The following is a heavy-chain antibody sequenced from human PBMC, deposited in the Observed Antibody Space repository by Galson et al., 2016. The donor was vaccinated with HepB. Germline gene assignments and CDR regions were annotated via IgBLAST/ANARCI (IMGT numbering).Heavy chain of an antibody. D-gene: IGHD1-1*01. CDR3: VKDDKWNVDY. CDR1: GFIFSNYA. Sequence: LRLSCAASGFIFSNYAMSWVRQAPGKGLEWVSGLLGGGDTTYYAESVKGRFTISRDNSKNTLYLQMNNLRAEDTAVYYCVKDDKWNVDYWGQGALVTVSS. V-gene: IGHV3-23*01. CDR2: LLGGGDTT. J-gene: IGHJ4*02.